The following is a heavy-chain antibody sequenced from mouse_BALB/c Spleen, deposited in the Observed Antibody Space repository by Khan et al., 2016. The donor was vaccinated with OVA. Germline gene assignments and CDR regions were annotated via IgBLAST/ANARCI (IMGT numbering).Heavy chain of an antibody. J-gene: IGHJ3*01. CDR3: ARLWPGFAY. CDR1: GYSITSDYA. Sequence: EVELVESGPGLVKPSQSLSLTCTVTGYSITSDYAWNWIRQFPGNKLEWMGYIGYSGSTSSNPSLKSRISITRDTSKNQFFLRLNSVTNEDTATYDCARLWPGFAYWGQGTLVTVSA. V-gene: IGHV3-2*02. CDR2: IGYSGST.